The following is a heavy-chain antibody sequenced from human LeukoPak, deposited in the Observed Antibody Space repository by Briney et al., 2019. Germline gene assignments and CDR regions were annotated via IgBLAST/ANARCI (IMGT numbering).Heavy chain of an antibody. Sequence: SETLSLTCTVSGGSISSSSYYWGWIRQPPGKGLEWIGSIYYSGSTYYNPSLKSRVTISVDTSKNQFSLKLSSVTAADTAVHYCASSITIFGVVQPFDYWGQGTLVTVSS. CDR1: GGSISSSSYY. D-gene: IGHD3-3*01. CDR2: IYYSGST. J-gene: IGHJ4*02. V-gene: IGHV4-39*01. CDR3: ASSITIFGVVQPFDY.